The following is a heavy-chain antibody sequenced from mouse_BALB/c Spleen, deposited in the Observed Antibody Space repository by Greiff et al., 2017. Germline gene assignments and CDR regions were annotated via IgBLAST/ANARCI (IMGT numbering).Heavy chain of an antibody. J-gene: IGHJ4*01. D-gene: IGHD1-1*01. Sequence: DVMLVESGGGLVKPGGSLKLSCAASGFTFSSYAMSWVRQTPEKRLEWVASISSGGSTYYPDSVKGRFTISRDNARNILYLQMSSLRSEDTAMYYCARGRYDYAMDYWGQGTSVTVSS. V-gene: IGHV5-6-5*01. CDR2: ISSGGST. CDR1: GFTFSSYA. CDR3: ARGRYDYAMDY.